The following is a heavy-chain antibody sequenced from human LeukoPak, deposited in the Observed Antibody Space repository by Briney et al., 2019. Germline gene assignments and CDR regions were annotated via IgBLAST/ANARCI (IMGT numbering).Heavy chain of an antibody. CDR1: GGTFSSYA. D-gene: IGHD3-10*01. Sequence: ASVKVSCKASGGTFSSYAISWVRQAPGQGLEWMGGIIPIFGTANYAQKFQGRVTITADESTSTAYMELSSLRSEDTAVYYCARARVLSGSGSYYRPLEFDYWGQGTLVTVSS. V-gene: IGHV1-69*01. CDR3: ARARVLSGSGSYYRPLEFDY. CDR2: IIPIFGTA. J-gene: IGHJ4*02.